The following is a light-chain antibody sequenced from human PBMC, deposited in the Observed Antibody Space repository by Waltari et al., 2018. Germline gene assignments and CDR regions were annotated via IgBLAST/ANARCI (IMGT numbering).Light chain of an antibody. V-gene: IGKV4-1*01. J-gene: IGKJ4*01. CDR3: QQYYITPLS. CDR2: WAS. CDR1: QSVLYSSDNRNY. Sequence: DIVMTQSPDSLAVSLGERATINCKSSQSVLYSSDNRNYLAWYQQKPGQPPHLLIYWASTREAGVPDRFSGSGSGTDFTLTISSLQAEDVAVYYCQQYYITPLSFGGGTRVELK.